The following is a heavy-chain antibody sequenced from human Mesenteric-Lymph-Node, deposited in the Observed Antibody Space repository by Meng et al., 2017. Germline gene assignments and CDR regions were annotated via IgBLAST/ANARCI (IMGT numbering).Heavy chain of an antibody. CDR3: ARGINGGCGD. CDR2: TYYRSKWYH. Sequence: QPQQSGPGLVKPSQTLSLTCAISGDIVSSNSAAWHWIRQSPSRGLEWLGRTYYRSKWYHEYAVSVKSRITISPDTPKNQFSLQLNSMTPEDTAVYYCARGINGGCGDWGQGTLVTVSS. CDR1: GDIVSSNSAA. V-gene: IGHV6-1*01. D-gene: IGHD4-23*01. J-gene: IGHJ4*02.